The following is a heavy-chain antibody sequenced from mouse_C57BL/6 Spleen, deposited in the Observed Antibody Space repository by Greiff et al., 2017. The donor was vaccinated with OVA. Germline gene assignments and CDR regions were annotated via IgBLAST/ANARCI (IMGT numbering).Heavy chain of an antibody. D-gene: IGHD3-2*02. Sequence: EVQLQQSGPVLVKPGASVKMSCKASGYTFTDYYMNWVKQSHGKSLEWIGVINPYNGGTSYNQKFKGKATLTVDKSSSTAYMELNSLTSEDSAVYYCARSSGYYPEYWGQGTTLTVSS. J-gene: IGHJ2*01. V-gene: IGHV1-19*01. CDR3: ARSSGYYPEY. CDR1: GYTFTDYY. CDR2: INPYNGGT.